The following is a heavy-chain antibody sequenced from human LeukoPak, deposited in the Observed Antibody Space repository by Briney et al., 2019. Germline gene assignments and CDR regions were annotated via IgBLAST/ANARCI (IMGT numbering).Heavy chain of an antibody. Sequence: ASVKVSCKASGGTFSSYAISWVRQAPGQGLEWMGIINPSGGSTSYAQKFQGRVTMTRDTSTSTVYMELSSLRSEDTAVYYCARGGPPEPAAPHYNWFDPWGQGTLVTVSS. D-gene: IGHD2-2*01. CDR3: ARGGPPEPAAPHYNWFDP. CDR1: GGTFSSYA. V-gene: IGHV1-46*01. CDR2: INPSGGST. J-gene: IGHJ5*02.